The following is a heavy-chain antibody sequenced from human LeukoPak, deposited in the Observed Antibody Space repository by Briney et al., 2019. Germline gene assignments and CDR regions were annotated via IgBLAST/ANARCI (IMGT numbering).Heavy chain of an antibody. D-gene: IGHD6-19*01. CDR1: GGSISSYY. J-gene: IGHJ3*02. CDR2: IYYSGST. CDR3: ARQGSGWYLAFDI. V-gene: IGHV4-59*08. Sequence: PSETLSLTCTVPGGSISSYYWSWIRRPPGKGLEWIGYIYYSGSTNYNPSLKSRVTISVDTSKNQFSLKLSSVTAADTAVYYCARQGSGWYLAFDIWGQGTMVTVSS.